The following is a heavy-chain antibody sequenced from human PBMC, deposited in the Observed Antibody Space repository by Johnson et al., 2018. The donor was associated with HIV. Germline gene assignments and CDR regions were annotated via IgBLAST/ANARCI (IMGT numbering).Heavy chain of an antibody. CDR2: ISGSGIST. CDR3: ARAADYDFWRGYFDAFDI. CDR1: GFTFTSYV. Sequence: VQLVESGGGLVQPGGSLRVSCAASGFTFTSYVMSWVRQAPGQGLEWVSAISGSGISTYYTDSVKGRFTISRDNSKNTLYLQMNSLRAEGTAVYYCARAADYDFWRGYFDAFDIWGQGTMVTVSS. J-gene: IGHJ3*02. V-gene: IGHV3-23*04. D-gene: IGHD3-3*01.